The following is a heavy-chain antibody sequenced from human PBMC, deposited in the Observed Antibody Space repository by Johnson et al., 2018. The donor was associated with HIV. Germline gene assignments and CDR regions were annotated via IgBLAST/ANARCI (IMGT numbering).Heavy chain of an antibody. D-gene: IGHD3-22*01. J-gene: IGHJ3*02. Sequence: QMQLVESGGGLVKPGGSLRLSCAASGFTFSDYYMSWIRQAPGKGLEWVSYISSSGSTIYYADSVKGRFTISRDNSKNTLYLQMNSLRAEDTAVYYCARDRYYDSSGSHAFDIWGQGTMVTVSP. CDR1: GFTFSDYY. V-gene: IGHV3-11*04. CDR3: ARDRYYDSSGSHAFDI. CDR2: ISSSGSTI.